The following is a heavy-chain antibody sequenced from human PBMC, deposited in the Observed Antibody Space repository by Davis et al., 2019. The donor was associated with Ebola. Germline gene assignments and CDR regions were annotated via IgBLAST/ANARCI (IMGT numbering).Heavy chain of an antibody. D-gene: IGHD5-18*01. Sequence: GESLKISCAASGFTFSSYAMHWVRQAPGKCLVLVAVISYDGSNKYYADSVKGRFTISRDNSKNTLYLQMNSLRAEDTAVYYCARASSEYSYGSGYWGQGTLVTVSS. CDR2: ISYDGSNK. J-gene: IGHJ4*02. CDR1: GFTFSSYA. CDR3: ARASSEYSYGSGY. V-gene: IGHV3-30-3*01.